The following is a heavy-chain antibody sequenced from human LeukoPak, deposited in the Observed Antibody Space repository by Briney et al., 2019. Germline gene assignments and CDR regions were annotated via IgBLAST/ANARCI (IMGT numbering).Heavy chain of an antibody. V-gene: IGHV4-4*07. CDR1: GGSTSSYY. Sequence: PSETLSLTCTVSGGSTSSYYWSWIRQSAGKGLEWIGRIYVSGSTTYNPSLNSRVTMSLDTSKNQFSLKLRSVTAADTAVYYCVRDSGTTGEVKFDPWGQGTLVTVSS. CDR2: IYVSGST. J-gene: IGHJ5*02. D-gene: IGHD3-10*01. CDR3: VRDSGTTGEVKFDP.